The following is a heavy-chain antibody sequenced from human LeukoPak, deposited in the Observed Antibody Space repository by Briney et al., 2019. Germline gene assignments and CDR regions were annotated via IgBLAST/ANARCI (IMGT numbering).Heavy chain of an antibody. D-gene: IGHD3-10*01. CDR1: GFTFSSYA. J-gene: IGHJ4*02. CDR3: ARDRRGN. Sequence: GGSLRLSCAASGFTFSSYAMHWVRQAPGKGLEWVAVISSDGTNTYYADSVKGRFTISRDNSKNTLFLPMNSLRVDDTAVYYCARDRRGNWGQGTLVTVSS. CDR2: ISSDGTNT. V-gene: IGHV3-30*04.